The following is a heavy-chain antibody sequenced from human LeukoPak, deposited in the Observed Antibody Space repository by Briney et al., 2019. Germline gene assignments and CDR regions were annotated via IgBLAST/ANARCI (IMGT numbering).Heavy chain of an antibody. J-gene: IGHJ4*02. CDR2: ISSSSDSI. Sequence: GGSLRLSCAASGFTFGGYSMNWVRQAPGKGPEWVSYISSSSDSIYYADSVKGRFTISRDNAQNSLYLQMNSLRDEDTAVYYCARYGSGSYYKDPFDYWGQGTLVTVSS. CDR1: GFTFGGYS. CDR3: ARYGSGSYYKDPFDY. D-gene: IGHD3-10*01. V-gene: IGHV3-48*02.